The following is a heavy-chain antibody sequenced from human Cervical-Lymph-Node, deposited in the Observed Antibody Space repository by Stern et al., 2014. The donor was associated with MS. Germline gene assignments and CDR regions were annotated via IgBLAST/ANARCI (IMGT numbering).Heavy chain of an antibody. CDR3: TRVQREQRALDPFDP. D-gene: IGHD1/OR15-1a*01. Sequence: VHLVESGAEVKKPGASVNVSCEASGFSFTTHYMHWIRQAPGEGLEWVGMINPNTGTTSYARQFQGRVIITRDTSTSTIYMELTGLRSEDTALYFCTRVQREQRALDPFDPWGQGTLVTVSS. CDR1: GFSFTTHY. CDR2: INPNTGTT. J-gene: IGHJ5*02. V-gene: IGHV1-46*03.